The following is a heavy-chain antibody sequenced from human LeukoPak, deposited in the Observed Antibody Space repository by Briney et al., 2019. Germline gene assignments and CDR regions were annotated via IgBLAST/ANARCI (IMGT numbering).Heavy chain of an antibody. D-gene: IGHD2-15*01. V-gene: IGHV3-30*18. CDR1: GFTFSSYG. J-gene: IGHJ4*02. CDR3: AKGLYCSGGSCSDPLDY. CDR2: ISYDGSNR. Sequence: PGGSLRLSCAASGFTFSSYGMHWVRQAPGKGLEWVAVISYDGSNRYYADSVKGRFTISRDNSKNALYLQMNSLRAEDTAVYYCAKGLYCSGGSCSDPLDYWGQGTLVTVSS.